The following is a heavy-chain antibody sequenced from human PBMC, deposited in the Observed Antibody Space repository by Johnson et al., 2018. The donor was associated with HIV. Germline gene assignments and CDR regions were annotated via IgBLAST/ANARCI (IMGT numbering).Heavy chain of an antibody. J-gene: IGHJ3*02. Sequence: QVQLVESGGGVVQPGRSLRLSCAVSGFTLSSYVMHWVRQAPGKGLEWVAVMSYDGSDKYYADSVKGRCTISRDNSKNTLYLQMNSLRAEDTAVYYCASSAPGLLPNDAFDIWGQGTMVTVSS. CDR2: MSYDGSDK. CDR3: ASSAPGLLPNDAFDI. CDR1: GFTLSSYV. V-gene: IGHV3-30*03. D-gene: IGHD2-15*01.